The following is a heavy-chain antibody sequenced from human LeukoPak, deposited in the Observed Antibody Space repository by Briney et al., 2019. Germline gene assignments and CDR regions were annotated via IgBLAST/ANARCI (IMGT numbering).Heavy chain of an antibody. CDR2: ISWNSGSI. J-gene: IGHJ5*02. V-gene: IGHV3-9*01. CDR3: ARDLGQYYDTSDNWFDP. CDR1: GLTFDDYD. Sequence: PGGSLRLSCAASGLTFDDYDMHWVRQAPGKGLEWVSDISWNSGSITYTDSVKGRFTISRDNAKNTLNLQMNSLRAEDTAVYYCARDLGQYYDTSDNWFDPWGQGTLVTVSS. D-gene: IGHD3-22*01.